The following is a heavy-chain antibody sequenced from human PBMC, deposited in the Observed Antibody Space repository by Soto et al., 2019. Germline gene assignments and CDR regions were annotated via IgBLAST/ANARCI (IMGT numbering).Heavy chain of an antibody. CDR1: GGSFSGYY. J-gene: IGHJ4*02. D-gene: IGHD4-4*01. V-gene: IGHV4-34*01. Sequence: QVQLQQWGAGLLKPSETLSLTCAVYGGSFSGYYWSWIRQPPGKGLEWIGEINHSGSTNYNPSLKSRVTISVDTSKNQFSPKLSSVTAADTAVYYCASVGHTVTPKDWGQGTLVTVSS. CDR3: ASVGHTVTPKD. CDR2: INHSGST.